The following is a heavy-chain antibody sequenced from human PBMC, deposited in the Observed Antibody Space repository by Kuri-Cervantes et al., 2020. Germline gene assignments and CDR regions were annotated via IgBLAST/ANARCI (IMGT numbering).Heavy chain of an antibody. CDR1: GFTFSSYS. CDR3: ARGGQLWGRFDY. D-gene: IGHD5-18*01. Sequence: GESLKISCAASGFTFSSYSMNWVRQAPGKGLEWVSYISGTSSTIYYADSVKGRFTISRDNAKNSLYLQMNSLSDEDTAVYYCARGGQLWGRFDYWGQGTLVTVSS. CDR2: ISGTSSTI. J-gene: IGHJ4*02. V-gene: IGHV3-48*02.